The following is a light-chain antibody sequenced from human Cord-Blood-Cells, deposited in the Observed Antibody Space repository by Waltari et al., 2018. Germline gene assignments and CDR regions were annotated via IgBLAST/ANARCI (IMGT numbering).Light chain of an antibody. Sequence: DIQMTQSPSTLSAHVGDRVTITCRASQSIRSWLAWYQQKPGKAPKLLIYKASSLERGVPSRFSGSGSGTEFTLTINSLQPDDFATYYCQQYNSYSGTFGQGTKVEIK. J-gene: IGKJ1*01. CDR3: QQYNSYSGT. CDR1: QSIRSW. V-gene: IGKV1-5*03. CDR2: KAS.